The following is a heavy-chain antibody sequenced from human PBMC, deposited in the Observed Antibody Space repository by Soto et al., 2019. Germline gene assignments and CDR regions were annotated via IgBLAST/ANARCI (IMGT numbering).Heavy chain of an antibody. CDR1: GFTFRNYD. D-gene: IGHD2-21*02. V-gene: IGHV3-13*05. Sequence: EVQLVESGGGLVQPGGSLRLSCEASGFTFRNYDMHWFPKGTGKGLECVSGISAAGDPDYADSVEGRFTISRENAQNSFFLQMNSLRVGDTAVYYCARTARDFYGLDVWGQGTKVIVSS. J-gene: IGHJ6*02. CDR3: ARTARDFYGLDV. CDR2: ISAAGDP.